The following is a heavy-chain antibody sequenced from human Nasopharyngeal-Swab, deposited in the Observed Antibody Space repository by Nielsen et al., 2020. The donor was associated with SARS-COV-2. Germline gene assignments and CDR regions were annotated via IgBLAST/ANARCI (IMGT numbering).Heavy chain of an antibody. CDR3: ARQSRSRSGWLPPSDY. D-gene: IGHD6-19*01. V-gene: IGHV4-39*01. J-gene: IGHJ4*02. Sequence: GSLRLSCTVSGGSISSSSYYWGWIRQPPGKGLEWIGSIYYSGSTYYNPSLKSRVTISVDTSQNQFSLKLSSVTAADTAVYYCARQSRSRSGWLPPSDYWGQGTLGTVSS. CDR2: IYYSGST. CDR1: GGSISSSSYY.